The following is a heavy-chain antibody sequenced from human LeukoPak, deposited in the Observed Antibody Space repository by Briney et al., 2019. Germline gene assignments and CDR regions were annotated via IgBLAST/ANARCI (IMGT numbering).Heavy chain of an antibody. Sequence: PGGSLRLSCAASGFTFSSYAMSWVRQAPGKGLEWVSAISGSGGSTYYADSVKGRFTISRDNSKNTLYLQMNSLRAEDTAVYYCAKTYYYGSGSYRISDYWGQGTLVTVSS. V-gene: IGHV3-23*01. CDR1: GFTFSSYA. J-gene: IGHJ4*02. CDR3: AKTYYYGSGSYRISDY. D-gene: IGHD3-10*01. CDR2: ISGSGGST.